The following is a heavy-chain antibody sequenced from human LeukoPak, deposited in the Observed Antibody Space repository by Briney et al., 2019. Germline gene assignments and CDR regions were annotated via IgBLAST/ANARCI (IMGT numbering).Heavy chain of an antibody. Sequence: PGGSLRLSCVASEFTFSGYAMSWVRQVPGKGLEWVSVISGSGGSTYYADSVKGRFTIPRDNSKNTLYLQINSLRAEDTAVYYCAKDRQGFGFGEQLDYYYMDVWGKGTTVTVSS. J-gene: IGHJ6*03. CDR3: AKDRQGFGFGEQLDYYYMDV. D-gene: IGHD3-10*01. CDR1: EFTFSGYA. CDR2: ISGSGGST. V-gene: IGHV3-23*01.